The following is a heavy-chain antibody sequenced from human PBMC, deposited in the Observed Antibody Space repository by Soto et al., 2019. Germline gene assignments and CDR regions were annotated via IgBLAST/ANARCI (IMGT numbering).Heavy chain of an antibody. D-gene: IGHD3-22*01. CDR2: INPSGGST. CDR3: ARASNYYDSSGYYYGGSGAFDI. Sequence: ASVKVSCKASGYTFTSYYMHWVRQAPGQGLEWMGIINPSGGSTSYAQKFQGRVTMTRDTSTSTVYMELSSLRSEDTAVYYYARASNYYDSSGYYYGGSGAFDIWGQGTMVTVSS. CDR1: GYTFTSYY. J-gene: IGHJ3*02. V-gene: IGHV1-46*01.